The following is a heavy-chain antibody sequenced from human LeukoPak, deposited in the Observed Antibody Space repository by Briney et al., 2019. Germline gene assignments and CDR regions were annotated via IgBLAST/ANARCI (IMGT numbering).Heavy chain of an antibody. J-gene: IGHJ6*04. CDR3: AELGITMIGGV. V-gene: IGHV3-74*01. CDR1: GFTFSSYW. D-gene: IGHD3-10*02. Sequence: PGGSLRLSCAASGFTFSSYWMHWVRQAPGKGLVWVSRINSDGSRTTYADSVKGRFTFSRDNAKNTLYLQMNSLRAEDTAVYYCAELGITMIGGVWGKGTTVTISS. CDR2: INSDGSRT.